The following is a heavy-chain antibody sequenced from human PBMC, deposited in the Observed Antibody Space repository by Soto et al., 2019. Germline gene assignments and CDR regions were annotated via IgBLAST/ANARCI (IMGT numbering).Heavy chain of an antibody. CDR1: GYTFTNYG. CDR3: ARVQFHYDSSGYEAFDI. J-gene: IGHJ3*02. Sequence: ASVKVSCKASGYTFTNYGISWVLQSPLQWLDWMGCISAYNGNTNYAQKLQGRVTMTTDTSTSTAYMELRSLRSDDTAVYYCARVQFHYDSSGYEAFDIWGQGTMVTVS. D-gene: IGHD3-22*01. V-gene: IGHV1-18*04. CDR2: ISAYNGNT.